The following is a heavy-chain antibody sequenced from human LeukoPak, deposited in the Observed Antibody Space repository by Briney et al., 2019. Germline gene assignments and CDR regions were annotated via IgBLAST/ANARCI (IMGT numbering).Heavy chain of an antibody. CDR3: ARGPSGSRSD. Sequence: SETLSLTCTVSGGSISTYYWSWTRQSPGKGLEWIGYIYFSGATNYNPSLKSRVTISVDTSKNQFSLKLSSVTAADTAVYYCARGPSGSRSDWGQGTLVTVSS. J-gene: IGHJ4*02. CDR1: GGSISTYY. CDR2: IYFSGAT. D-gene: IGHD1-26*01. V-gene: IGHV4-59*01.